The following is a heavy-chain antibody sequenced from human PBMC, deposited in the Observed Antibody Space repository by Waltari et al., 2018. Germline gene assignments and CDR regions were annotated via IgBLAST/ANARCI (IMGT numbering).Heavy chain of an antibody. J-gene: IGHJ4*02. CDR2: IKQDGSEK. Sequence: EVQLVEPGGGLVQPGGSLGRSCAASGCPFSSCCMGGVRQAPGKGLEWVANIKQDGSEKYYVDSVKGRFTISRDNAKNSLYLQMNSLRAEDTAVYYCARIRGSYRKFDYWGQGTLVTVSS. CDR1: GCPFSSCC. V-gene: IGHV3-7*01. D-gene: IGHD3-16*02. CDR3: ARIRGSYRKFDY.